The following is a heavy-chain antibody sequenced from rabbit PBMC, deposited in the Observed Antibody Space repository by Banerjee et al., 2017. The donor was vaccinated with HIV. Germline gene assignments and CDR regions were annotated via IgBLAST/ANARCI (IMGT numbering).Heavy chain of an antibody. CDR3: VRETETYAADVGYGYYFNL. Sequence: QSLVESGGGLVQPGGSLTLSCKASGFDFSSYYMSWVRQAPGKGLEWIGIIYAGKGSTDYASWVNGRFTISSDNAQNTVDLQMNSLTAANTATYFCVRETETYAADVGYGYYFNLWGPGTLVTVS. CDR1: GFDFSSYY. D-gene: IGHD6-1*01. CDR2: IYAGKGST. V-gene: IGHV1S7*01. J-gene: IGHJ4*01.